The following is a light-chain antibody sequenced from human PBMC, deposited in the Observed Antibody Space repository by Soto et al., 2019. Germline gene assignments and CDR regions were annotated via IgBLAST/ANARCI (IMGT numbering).Light chain of an antibody. V-gene: IGKV1-27*01. CDR3: QKYNSGPLT. J-gene: IGKJ4*01. CDR2: SAS. CDR1: QGISSF. Sequence: DVQMTQSPSSLSASVGDRVTITCRASQGISSFLAWYQQIPGKVPKLLIYSASTLQSGVPSRFSGSGPGTDFTLTISSLQPEDVAIYYCQKYNSGPLTFGGGTKVDIK.